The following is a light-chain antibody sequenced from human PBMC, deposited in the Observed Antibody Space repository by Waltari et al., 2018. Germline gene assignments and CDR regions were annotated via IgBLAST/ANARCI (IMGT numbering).Light chain of an antibody. CDR1: QMSSNW. V-gene: IGKV1-5*03. CDR3: QQYNRYSLLT. Sequence: ASQMSSNWFAWYQQKPGKAPKRLIYKASTLESGVPSRFSGSGAGTEFTLTISSLQPDDFATYYCQQYNRYSLLTFGEGTKVEIK. CDR2: KAS. J-gene: IGKJ4*02.